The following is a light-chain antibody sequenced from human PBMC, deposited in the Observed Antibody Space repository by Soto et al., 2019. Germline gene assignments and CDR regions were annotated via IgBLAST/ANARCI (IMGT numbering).Light chain of an antibody. Sequence: QSVLTQPASVSGSPGQSITISCTGTSSDVGGYNYVSWYQQQPGKAPKLMIYEVTSRPSGVSDRFSGSKSGNTASLTISGLQAEDEADYYCSSYTSSIPYVFGTGTQLTVL. J-gene: IGLJ1*01. V-gene: IGLV2-14*01. CDR1: SSDVGGYNY. CDR2: EVT. CDR3: SSYTSSIPYV.